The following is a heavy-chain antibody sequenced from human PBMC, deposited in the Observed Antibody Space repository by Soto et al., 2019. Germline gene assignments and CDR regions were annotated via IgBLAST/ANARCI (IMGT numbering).Heavy chain of an antibody. V-gene: IGHV3-49*04. CDR2: IRSKAYGGTT. CDR1: GFTLKSYE. D-gene: IGHD6-13*01. CDR3: TRGDSSSWYNGFDY. J-gene: IGHJ4*02. Sequence: GSLRLSCEASGFTLKSYEVNWVRQAPGKGLEWVGFIRSKAYGGTTEYAASVKGRFTISRGDSKSIAYLQMNSLKTEDTAVYYCTRGDSSSWYNGFDYWGQGTLVTVSS.